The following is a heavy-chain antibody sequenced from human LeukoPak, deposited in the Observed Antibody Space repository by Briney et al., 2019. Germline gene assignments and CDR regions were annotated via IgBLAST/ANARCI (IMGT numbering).Heavy chain of an antibody. CDR2: ISPHSDIT. V-gene: IGHV1-18*01. Sequence: ASVKVSCKASGYTFNNYYISWVRQAPGRGLERVGWISPHSDITHYAEKVQGRVTMTTDTSTTTVYMELTSLRSDDTAVYFCAKAQSMYYWGQGTPVTVSS. J-gene: IGHJ4*02. D-gene: IGHD2-8*01. CDR1: GYTFNNYY. CDR3: AKAQSMYY.